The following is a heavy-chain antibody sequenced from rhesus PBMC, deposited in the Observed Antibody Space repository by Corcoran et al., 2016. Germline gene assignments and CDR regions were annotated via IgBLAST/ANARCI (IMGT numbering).Heavy chain of an antibody. J-gene: IGHJ5-1*01. Sequence: QVQLQESGPGLVKPSETLSLTCAVSGGSFSGYYWGRIRQPPGKGLEWIGYINGSSESTHYNPSLKRRVTISTATSKNQSSLKLTAVAAADTAVYFCARAPRRRFDVWGPGVLVTVSS. CDR2: INGSSEST. CDR1: GGSFSGYY. V-gene: IGHV4-165*01. CDR3: ARAPRRRFDV.